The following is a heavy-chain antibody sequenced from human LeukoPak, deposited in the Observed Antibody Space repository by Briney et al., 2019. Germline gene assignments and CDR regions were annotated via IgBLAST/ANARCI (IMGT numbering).Heavy chain of an antibody. J-gene: IGHJ4*02. CDR1: EFTFSNYA. CDR3: ETIGGVLPF. CDR2: ISGSGGST. D-gene: IGHD3-10*01. V-gene: IGHV3-23*01. Sequence: PGGSLRLSCAASEFTFSNYAMSWVRQAPGKGLEWVSGISGSGGSTYYADSVKGRFTTSRDNSKNTLYLQMNSLRAEDTAVYYCETIGGVLPFWGQGTLVTVSS.